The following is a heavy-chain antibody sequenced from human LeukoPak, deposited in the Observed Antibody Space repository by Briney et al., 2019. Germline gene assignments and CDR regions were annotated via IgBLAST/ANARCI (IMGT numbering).Heavy chain of an antibody. Sequence: ASVKVSCKASGYTFTSYDINWVRQAAGQGLEWMGWMNPNSGNTGYAQKFQGRVTMTRNTSISTAYMELSSLRSEDTAVYYCARSHAYYDFWSGYRNWFDPWGQGTLVTVSS. V-gene: IGHV1-8*01. CDR3: ARSHAYYDFWSGYRNWFDP. D-gene: IGHD3-3*01. J-gene: IGHJ5*02. CDR2: MNPNSGNT. CDR1: GYTFTSYD.